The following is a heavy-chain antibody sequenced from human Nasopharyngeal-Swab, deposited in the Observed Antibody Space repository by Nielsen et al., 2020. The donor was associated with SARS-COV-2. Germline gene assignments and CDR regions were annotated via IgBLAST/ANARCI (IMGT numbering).Heavy chain of an antibody. J-gene: IGHJ4*02. Sequence: GESLKISCAGSAFTFSHYAMSWVRQAPGKGLEWVSAISGSGDNTYYADSVKGRFTISRDTPKNTLYLQMNSLRAEDPAVYYCAKPHLRYYDWLLFDYWGQGTLVTVSS. CDR2: ISGSGDNT. CDR3: AKPHLRYYDWLLFDY. V-gene: IGHV3-23*01. D-gene: IGHD3-9*01. CDR1: AFTFSHYA.